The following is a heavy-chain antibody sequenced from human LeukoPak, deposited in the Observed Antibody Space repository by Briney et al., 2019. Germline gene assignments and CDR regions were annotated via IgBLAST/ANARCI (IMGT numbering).Heavy chain of an antibody. Sequence: SQTLSLTCSVSGGSISSGGYYWSWIRQPPGKGLEWIGYIYHSGKTYYNPSLKSRVTISLDRSKNQFSLNLRSVTAADTAVYYCAREETHDAFDIWGQGTMVTVSS. V-gene: IGHV4-30-2*01. J-gene: IGHJ3*02. CDR2: IYHSGKT. CDR3: AREETHDAFDI. CDR1: GGSISSGGYY.